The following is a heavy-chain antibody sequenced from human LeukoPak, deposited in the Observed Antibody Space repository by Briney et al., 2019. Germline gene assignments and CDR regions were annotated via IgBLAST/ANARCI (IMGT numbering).Heavy chain of an antibody. CDR2: LSSSGGNT. Sequence: GGSLRLSCAASGFTFSSYAMSWVRQPPGRGLEWVSTLSSSGGNTYSADSVKGRFTISRDNSKHALYLQMNSLRAEDSAVYYCAKDGLTTNGGYSGSGFDSWGQGTLVTVSS. J-gene: IGHJ4*02. V-gene: IGHV3-23*01. CDR1: GFTFSSYA. D-gene: IGHD2-8*01. CDR3: AKDGLTTNGGYSGSGFDS.